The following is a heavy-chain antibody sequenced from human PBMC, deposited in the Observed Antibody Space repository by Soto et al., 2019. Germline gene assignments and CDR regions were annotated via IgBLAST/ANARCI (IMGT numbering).Heavy chain of an antibody. V-gene: IGHV4-30-4*01. CDR2: IYYSGST. CDR1: GGSISSGDYY. Sequence: SETLSLTCTVSGGSISSGDYYWSWIRQPPGKGLEWIGYIYYSGSTYYNPSLKSRVTISVDTSKNQFSLKLSSVTAADTAVYYCARALDFWSGYSGVYFDYWGQGTLVTVSS. D-gene: IGHD3-3*01. J-gene: IGHJ4*02. CDR3: ARALDFWSGYSGVYFDY.